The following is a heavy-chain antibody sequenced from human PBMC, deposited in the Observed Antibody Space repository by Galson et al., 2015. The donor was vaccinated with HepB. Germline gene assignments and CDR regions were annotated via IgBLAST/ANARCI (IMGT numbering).Heavy chain of an antibody. CDR1: GFNFSGSA. V-gene: IGHV3-73*01. D-gene: IGHD3-3*01. J-gene: IGHJ5*02. CDR2: IRSKTNNYAT. CDR3: TPYYEFA. Sequence: SLRLSCAASGFNFSGSAIHWVRQASGKGLEWLGRIRSKTNNYATVYAASVRGRFTISRQDSRNTAYLQMSRLKTEDTAVYYCTPYYEFAWGQGTLVIVSS.